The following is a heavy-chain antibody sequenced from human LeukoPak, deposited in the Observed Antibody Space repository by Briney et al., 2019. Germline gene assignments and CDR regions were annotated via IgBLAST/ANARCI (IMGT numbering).Heavy chain of an antibody. CDR1: GGSFSGYY. V-gene: IGHV4-59*10. D-gene: IGHD3-22*01. J-gene: IGHJ4*02. CDR3: ARGPHTYYYDSSGYSSHYYFDY. CDR2: IYTSGST. Sequence: SETLSLTCAVYGGSFSGYYWSWIRQPPGKGLEWIGRIYTSGSTNYNPSLKSRVTMSVDTSKNQFSLKLSSVTAADTAVYYCARGPHTYYYDSSGYSSHYYFDYWGQGTLVTVSS.